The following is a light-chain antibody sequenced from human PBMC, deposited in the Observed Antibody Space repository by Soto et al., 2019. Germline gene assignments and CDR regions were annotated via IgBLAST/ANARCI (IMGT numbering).Light chain of an antibody. CDR1: QDISNH. J-gene: IGKJ1*01. CDR3: QQNYINPRT. V-gene: IGKV1-33*01. Sequence: DIQMTQSPSSLSASVGDRVTITCQASQDISNHLNWYQQKPGKAPKLLIYDASNLETGVPSRFSGSGSGTDFTLTISSLHPEDFATYYCQQNYINPRTFGPGTKV. CDR2: DAS.